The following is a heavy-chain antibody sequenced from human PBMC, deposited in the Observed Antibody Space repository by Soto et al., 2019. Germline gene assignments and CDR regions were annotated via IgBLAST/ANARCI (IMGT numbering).Heavy chain of an antibody. CDR2: IKRKTDGETT. J-gene: IGHJ4*02. CDR3: AMVGSKSEVY. V-gene: IGHV3-15*05. CDR1: GFTFSNEW. Sequence: EVQLVESGGGLVKPGGSLRLSCAASGFTFSNEWMSWVRQAPGKGLEWVGRIKRKTDGETTDYAEPVKGRFTVSRDDSGNTLYLQMRSLRTEDTGVYFCAMVGSKSEVYWGQGTLVTVSS. D-gene: IGHD2-8*01.